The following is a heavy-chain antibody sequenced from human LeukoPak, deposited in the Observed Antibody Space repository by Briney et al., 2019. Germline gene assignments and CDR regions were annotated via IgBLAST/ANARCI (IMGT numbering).Heavy chain of an antibody. V-gene: IGHV1-2*02. D-gene: IGHD5-24*01. Sequence: ASVKVSCKASGYTFTGYYMHWVRQAPGQGLEWMGWINPNSGGTNYAQKFQGRVTITTDESTSTAYMELSSLRSEDTAVYYCARAPSRDGYNPFNWGQGTLVTVSS. CDR2: INPNSGGT. CDR1: GYTFTGYY. J-gene: IGHJ4*02. CDR3: ARAPSRDGYNPFN.